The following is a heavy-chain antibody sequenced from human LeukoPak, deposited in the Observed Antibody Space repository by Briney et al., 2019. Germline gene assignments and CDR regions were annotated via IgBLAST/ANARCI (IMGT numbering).Heavy chain of an antibody. CDR3: ASLQEETAAGDSFDY. CDR1: GFTFSSYG. J-gene: IGHJ4*02. V-gene: IGHV3-30*02. Sequence: GGSLRLSCAASGFTFSSYGMHWVRQAPGKGLEWVAFIRYDGSNKYYADSVKGRFTISRDNSKNTLYLQMNSLRAEDTAVYYCASLQEETAAGDSFDYWGQGTLVTVSS. CDR2: IRYDGSNK. D-gene: IGHD6-19*01.